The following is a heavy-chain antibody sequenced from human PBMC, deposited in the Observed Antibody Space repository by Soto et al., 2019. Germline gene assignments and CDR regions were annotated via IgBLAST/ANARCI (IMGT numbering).Heavy chain of an antibody. CDR3: ARYTYYDILTGRYYYYGMDV. CDR1: GCSFTSYW. D-gene: IGHD3-9*01. CDR2: IYPGDSDT. Sequence: GESLKISCKGSGCSFTSYWIGWVRQMPGKGLELMGIIYPGDSDTRYSPSFQGQVTISADKSISTAYLQWSSLKASDTAMYYCARYTYYDILTGRYYYYGMDVWGQGTTVTVSS. V-gene: IGHV5-51*01. J-gene: IGHJ6*02.